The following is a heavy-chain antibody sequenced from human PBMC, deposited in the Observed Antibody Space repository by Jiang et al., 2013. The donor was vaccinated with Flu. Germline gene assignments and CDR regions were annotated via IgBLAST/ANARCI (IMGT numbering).Heavy chain of an antibody. CDR2: INHSGST. CDR1: GGSFSGYY. Sequence: LLKPSETLSLTCAIYGGSFSGYYWSWIRQPPGKGLEWIGEINHSGSTNYNPSLKSRVAISVDTSKNHFSLKLTSVTAADTALYYCAIGKFDAFDIWGQGTTVTVSS. J-gene: IGHJ3*02. CDR3: AIGKFDAFDI. V-gene: IGHV4-34*01.